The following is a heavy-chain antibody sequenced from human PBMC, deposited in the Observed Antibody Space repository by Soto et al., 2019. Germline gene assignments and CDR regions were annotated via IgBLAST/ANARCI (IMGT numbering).Heavy chain of an antibody. J-gene: IGHJ4*02. D-gene: IGHD6-19*01. V-gene: IGHV4-4*02. CDR1: GGSISSSNW. Sequence: QVQLQESGPGLVKPSGTLSLTCAVSGGSISSSNWWSWVRQPPGKGLEWIGEIYHSGSTNYNPSLKSRVTISVDKSKNHFSLKLSSVTAADTDVYYCAGFLRYSSGWSHFDYRGQGTLVTVAS. CDR2: IYHSGST. CDR3: AGFLRYSSGWSHFDY.